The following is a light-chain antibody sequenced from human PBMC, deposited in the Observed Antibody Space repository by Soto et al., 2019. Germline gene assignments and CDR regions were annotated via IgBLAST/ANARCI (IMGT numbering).Light chain of an antibody. V-gene: IGLV2-8*01. CDR3: SSYAGKNNKL. CDR1: SGDVGAYNY. J-gene: IGLJ3*02. CDR2: EVN. Sequence: QSALTQPPSASGSPGQSVTISCTGTSGDVGAYNYVSWYQQHPGKAPKLMVYEVNKRPSGVPDRFSGSKSGNTASLTVSGLQAEDEADYYCSSYAGKNNKLFGGGTKVTVL.